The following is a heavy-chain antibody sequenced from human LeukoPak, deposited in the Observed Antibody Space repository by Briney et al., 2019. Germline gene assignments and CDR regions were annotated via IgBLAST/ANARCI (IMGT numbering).Heavy chain of an antibody. V-gene: IGHV3-7*01. J-gene: IGHJ4*02. Sequence: PGGSLRLSCAASGFTFSSYWMSWVRQAPGKGLEWVANIKQDGSEKYYVDSVKGRFTISRDNAKNSLYLQMNSLRAEDTAVYYCARGHYDFWSDYFDYWGQGTLVTVSS. D-gene: IGHD3-3*01. CDR1: GFTFSSYW. CDR3: ARGHYDFWSDYFDY. CDR2: IKQDGSEK.